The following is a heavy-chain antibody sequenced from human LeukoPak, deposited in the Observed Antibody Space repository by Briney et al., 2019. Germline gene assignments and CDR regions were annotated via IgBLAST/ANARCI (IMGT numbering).Heavy chain of an antibody. Sequence: GASVTVSCTASGGTFSSYAISWVRQAPGQGLEWMGGIIPIFGTANYAQKFQGRVTITADESTSTAYMELSSLRSEDTAVYYCAREFVVVVAANPRNYYYYYGMDVWGQGTTVTVSS. D-gene: IGHD2-15*01. J-gene: IGHJ6*02. CDR3: AREFVVVVAANPRNYYYYYGMDV. V-gene: IGHV1-69*13. CDR1: GGTFSSYA. CDR2: IIPIFGTA.